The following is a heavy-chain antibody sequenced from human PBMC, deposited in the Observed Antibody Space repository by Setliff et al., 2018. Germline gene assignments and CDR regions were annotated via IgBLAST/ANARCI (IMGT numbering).Heavy chain of an antibody. CDR1: GYTFTNYY. Sequence: ASVKVSCKASGYTFTNYYIHWVRQTPGQGLEWMGIINPSGGRLSYAEKFQDRVTMTRDTSTNTVYMDLSSLRDDDTAVYYCARAGLAAAGRKGVFDHWGQGTLVTVSS. V-gene: IGHV1-46*01. D-gene: IGHD6-25*01. CDR2: INPSGGRL. CDR3: ARAGLAAAGRKGVFDH. J-gene: IGHJ4*02.